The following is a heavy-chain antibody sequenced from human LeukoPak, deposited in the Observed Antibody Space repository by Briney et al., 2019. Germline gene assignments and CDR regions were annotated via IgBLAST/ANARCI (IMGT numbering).Heavy chain of an antibody. CDR3: ASYYDILTAIDY. Sequence: SETLSLTCTVSGGSISSSSYYWGWIRQPPGKGLEWIGSIYYSGSTYYNPSLKSRVTISVDTSKNQFSLKLSSVTAADTAVYYCASYYDILTAIDYWGQGTLVTVSS. D-gene: IGHD3-9*01. V-gene: IGHV4-39*07. CDR1: GGSISSSSYY. CDR2: IYYSGST. J-gene: IGHJ4*02.